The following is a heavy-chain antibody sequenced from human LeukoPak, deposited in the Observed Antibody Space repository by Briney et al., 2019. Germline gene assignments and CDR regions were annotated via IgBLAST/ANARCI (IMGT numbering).Heavy chain of an antibody. Sequence: PGGTLRLSCAVSGFTFSSYDMHWVRQAPGKGLEWVTDIWYDGSNKYYADSVKGRFTISRDNSKNTLYLQMNSLRAEDTAVYHGARDATRGWPRNYFDYWGQGTLVTVSS. CDR3: ARDATRGWPRNYFDY. CDR2: IWYDGSNK. D-gene: IGHD6-19*01. J-gene: IGHJ4*02. V-gene: IGHV3-33*01. CDR1: GFTFSSYD.